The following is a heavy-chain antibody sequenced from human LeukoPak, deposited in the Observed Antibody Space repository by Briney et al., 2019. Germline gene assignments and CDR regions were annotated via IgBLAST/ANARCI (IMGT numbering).Heavy chain of an antibody. D-gene: IGHD3-3*01. CDR1: DFTFTKYG. J-gene: IGHJ4*02. V-gene: IGHV3-23*01. CDR2: ISGGGDST. CDR3: ARGYYDFWSGFYPYYFDY. Sequence: GGSLRLSCAASDFTFTKYGMSWVPQAPGKGLEWVSEISGGGDSTYYADSVKGRFTISRDNSKETLYLQMNSLRAEDTAVYFCARGYYDFWSGFYPYYFDYWGQGTLVTVSS.